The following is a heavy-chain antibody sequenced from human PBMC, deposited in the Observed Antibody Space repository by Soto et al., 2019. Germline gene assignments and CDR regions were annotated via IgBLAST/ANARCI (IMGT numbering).Heavy chain of an antibody. V-gene: IGHV4-59*01. CDR3: ARDIGHTARVRYFDY. J-gene: IGHJ4*02. CDR2: IYYSGST. D-gene: IGHD5-18*01. Sequence: QVQLQESGPGLVKPSETLSLTCTVSGGSISSYYWSWIRQPPGKGLEWIGYIYYSGSTNYNPSLKRRVTISVDTSKNQFSLKLSSVTAADTAVYYCARDIGHTARVRYFDYWGQGTLVTVSS. CDR1: GGSISSYY.